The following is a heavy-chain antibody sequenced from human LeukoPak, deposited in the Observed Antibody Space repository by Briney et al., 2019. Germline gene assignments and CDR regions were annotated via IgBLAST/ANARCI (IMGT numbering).Heavy chain of an antibody. CDR1: GFTFTYYA. D-gene: IGHD3-10*01. CDR2: VSNDGSNQ. CDR3: ARGPDPVVRGPRRAFDL. V-gene: IGHV3-30-3*01. J-gene: IGHJ3*01. Sequence: PGGSLRLSCAASGFTFTYYAMHWVRQAPGKGLEWVSVVSNDGSNQDYTDSVKGRFIISRDDSKSTVYLQMNSLRVDDTAMYYCARGPDPVVRGPRRAFDLWAKGQWSPSLQ.